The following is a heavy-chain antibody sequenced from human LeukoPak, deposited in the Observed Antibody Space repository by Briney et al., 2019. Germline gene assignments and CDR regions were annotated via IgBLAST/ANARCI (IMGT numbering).Heavy chain of an antibody. D-gene: IGHD6-19*01. CDR2: IIPIFGTA. J-gene: IGHJ4*02. Sequence: ASVKVSCKASGGTFSSYAISWVRQAPGQGLEWMGGIIPIFGTANYAQKFQGRVTITADESTSTAYMELSSLRSEDTAVYYCARDMTFSRQGIAVAGTDYWSQGTLVTVSS. CDR1: GGTFSSYA. CDR3: ARDMTFSRQGIAVAGTDY. V-gene: IGHV1-69*13.